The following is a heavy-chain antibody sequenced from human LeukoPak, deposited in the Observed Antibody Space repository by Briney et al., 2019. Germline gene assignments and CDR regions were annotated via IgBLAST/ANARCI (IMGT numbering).Heavy chain of an antibody. J-gene: IGHJ4*02. CDR1: GFTFDDYA. V-gene: IGHV3-43*02. D-gene: IGHD3-10*01. CDR3: AKSTSYFGSGTYLDS. Sequence: GGSLRLSCAASGFTFDDYAVHWVRQAPGKGLEWISHITGDGRVTYYADSVKGRFTISRDNSKDSLYLQMTSLRSEDTAYYYCAKSTSYFGSGTYLDSWGQGTLVNVSS. CDR2: ITGDGRVT.